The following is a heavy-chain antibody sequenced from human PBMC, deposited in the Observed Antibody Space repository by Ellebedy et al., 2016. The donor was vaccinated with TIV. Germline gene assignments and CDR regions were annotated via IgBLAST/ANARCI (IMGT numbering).Heavy chain of an antibody. Sequence: PGGSLRLSCAASGFTFKHYWMSWVRQAPGKGLEWVAFIKEDGSGSHYVDSVKGRFTISRDNARKSLYLQMNSLRVEDTAVYYCARGPDSPDNWFDPWGQGTLVTVSS. V-gene: IGHV3-7*01. CDR2: IKEDGSGS. CDR3: ARGPDSPDNWFDP. CDR1: GFTFKHYW. J-gene: IGHJ5*02. D-gene: IGHD4-11*01.